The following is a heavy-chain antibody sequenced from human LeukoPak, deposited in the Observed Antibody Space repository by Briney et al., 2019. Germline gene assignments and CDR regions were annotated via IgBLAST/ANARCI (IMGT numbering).Heavy chain of an antibody. V-gene: IGHV4-39*02. CDR2: MHYSGST. J-gene: IGHJ4*01. Sequence: PSETLTLMCSVSGDSITSGTYYWGWIRQPPGQGLEWIGNMHYSGSTYYNPSLESRVTISVDTSKNQFSLKLNSVTATDTAVYFCARVVAVPQSVVYFFDYWGQGTMVTVSS. CDR1: GDSITSGTYY. CDR3: ARVVAVPQSVVYFFDY. D-gene: IGHD2-21*01.